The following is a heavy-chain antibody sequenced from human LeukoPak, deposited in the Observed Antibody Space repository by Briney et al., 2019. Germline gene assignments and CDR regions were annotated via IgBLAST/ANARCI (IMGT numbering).Heavy chain of an antibody. J-gene: IGHJ4*02. CDR3: AKAQELENYEFFLFDY. Sequence: PGGSLRLSCAASGFTFSTYGMGWVRQAPGKGLEWVSAISGGGGSTYYADSVKGRFTISRDNSNNTLYLQMNSLRAEDTAVYYCAKAQELENYEFFLFDYWGQGALVTVSS. CDR2: ISGGGGST. D-gene: IGHD3/OR15-3a*01. CDR1: GFTFSTYG. V-gene: IGHV3-23*01.